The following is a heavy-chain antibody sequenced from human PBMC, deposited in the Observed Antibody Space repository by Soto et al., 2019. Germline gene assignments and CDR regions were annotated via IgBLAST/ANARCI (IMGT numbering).Heavy chain of an antibody. D-gene: IGHD3-22*01. Sequence: GGSLRLSCAASGFTFSSYAMSWVRQAPGKGLEWVSAISGSGGSTYYADSVKGRFTISRDNAKNSLFLQMNSLRAEDTAVYYCAREESGYYPFDYWGQGTLVTVSS. CDR1: GFTFSSYA. J-gene: IGHJ4*02. CDR2: ISGSGGST. V-gene: IGHV3-23*01. CDR3: AREESGYYPFDY.